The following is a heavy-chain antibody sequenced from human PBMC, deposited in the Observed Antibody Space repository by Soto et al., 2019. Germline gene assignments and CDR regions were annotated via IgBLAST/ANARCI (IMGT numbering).Heavy chain of an antibody. D-gene: IGHD3-16*01. CDR3: ARGGAALIRRAIGGLDY. Sequence: QVQLQQWGAGLLKPSDTLSLTCAVSGGAFNGYYWTWIRQSPGQGLEWIGEINHSGRTDSNPSVKSRVTMSIDTSKKVFALNLTSVTAAATAVYFCARGGAALIRRAIGGLDYWGQGTVVTVSS. V-gene: IGHV4-34*01. J-gene: IGHJ4*02. CDR1: GGAFNGYY. CDR2: INHSGRT.